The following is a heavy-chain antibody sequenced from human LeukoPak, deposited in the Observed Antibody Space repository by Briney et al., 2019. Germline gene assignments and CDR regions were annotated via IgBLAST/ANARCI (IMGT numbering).Heavy chain of an antibody. CDR1: GGSIRSSIYY. J-gene: IGHJ3*02. D-gene: IGHD6-13*01. CDR3: AREEGSSWYAAFDI. Sequence: SETLSLTCTVSGGSIRSSIYYWGWIRQPPGKGLEWVGSIYHTGSTYYNPSLKSRVTISVDTSKNQFSLKLSSVTAADTAVYYCAREEGSSWYAAFDIWGQGTMVTVSS. CDR2: IYHTGST. V-gene: IGHV4-39*07.